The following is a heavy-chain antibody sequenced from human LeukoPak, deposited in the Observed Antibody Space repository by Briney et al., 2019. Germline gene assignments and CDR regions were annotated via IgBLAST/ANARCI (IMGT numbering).Heavy chain of an antibody. CDR1: GFTFTNHG. CDR3: ARARGDTAMVTPDY. CDR2: INPSGGST. Sequence: ASVKVSCKTSGFTFTNHGISWVRQAPGQGLEWMGIINPSGGSTSYAQKFQGRVTMTRDTSTSTVYMELSSLRSEDTAVYYCARARGDTAMVTPDYWGQGTLVTVSS. D-gene: IGHD5-18*01. V-gene: IGHV1-46*01. J-gene: IGHJ4*02.